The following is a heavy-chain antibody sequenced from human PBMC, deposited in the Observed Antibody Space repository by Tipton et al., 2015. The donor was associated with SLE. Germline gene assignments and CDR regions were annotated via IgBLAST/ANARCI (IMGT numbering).Heavy chain of an antibody. J-gene: IGHJ3*02. Sequence: TLSLTCTVSGGSISSGCYYWSWIRQPAGKGLEWIGRIYTSGSTNYNPSLKSRVTISVDTSKNQFSLKLSSVTAADTAVYYCAGAPHIAFAFAIWGQGTMVTVSS. CDR2: IYTSGST. V-gene: IGHV4-61*02. CDR3: AGAPHIAFAFAI. D-gene: IGHD2-21*01. CDR1: GGSISSGCYY.